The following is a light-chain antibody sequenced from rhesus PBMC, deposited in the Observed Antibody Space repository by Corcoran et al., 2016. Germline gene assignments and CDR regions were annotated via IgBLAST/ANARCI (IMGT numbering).Light chain of an antibody. J-gene: IGKJ1*01. CDR3: QQHNSNPPT. CDR2: AAS. CDR1: QGISNW. V-gene: IGKV1-33*02. Sequence: DIQMTQSPSSLSASVGDRVTITCQASQGISNWLAWYQQKPGKAPKLLIYAASSLQSGVPSRFSGSGSWTEFTLTISSLQPEDFATYYCQQHNSNPPTFGQGTKVEIK.